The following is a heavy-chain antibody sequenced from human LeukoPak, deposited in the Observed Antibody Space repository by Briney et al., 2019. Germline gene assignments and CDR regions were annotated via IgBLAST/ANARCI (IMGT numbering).Heavy chain of an antibody. V-gene: IGHV4-61*02. CDR3: ARRIGDYSFDY. CDR1: GGSISSGSYY. CDR2: IYTGGGT. J-gene: IGHJ4*02. Sequence: SQTLSLTCTVSGGSISSGSYYWSWIRQPAGKGLEWIGRIYTGGGTNYNPSLKSRVTISADTSKNQFSLKLSSVTAADTAVYYCARRIGDYSFDYWGQGTLVTVSS. D-gene: IGHD3-10*01.